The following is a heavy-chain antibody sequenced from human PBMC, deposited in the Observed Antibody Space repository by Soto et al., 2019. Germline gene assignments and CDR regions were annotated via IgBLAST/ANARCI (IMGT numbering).Heavy chain of an antibody. Sequence: EVQLLESGGGLVQPGGSLRLSCAASGFTFSSYAMSWVRQAPGKGLEWVSAISGSGGSTYYADSVKGRFTISRDNSKNTLYLQMNRLRAEDTAVYYCAKKGTVTNYYYYYMDVWGKGPTVTVSS. CDR3: AKKGTVTNYYYYYMDV. CDR2: ISGSGGST. CDR1: GFTFSSYA. J-gene: IGHJ6*03. D-gene: IGHD4-4*01. V-gene: IGHV3-23*01.